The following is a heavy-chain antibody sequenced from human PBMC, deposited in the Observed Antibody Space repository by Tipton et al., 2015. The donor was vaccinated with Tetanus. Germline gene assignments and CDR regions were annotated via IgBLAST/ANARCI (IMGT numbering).Heavy chain of an antibody. CDR1: GFTFSSYW. V-gene: IGHV3-7*01. Sequence: SLRLSCAASGFTFSSYWMSWVRQAPGKGLEWVANIKQDGSEKYYVDSVKGRFTISRDNAKNSLYLQMNSLRADDTALYYCAREGSSGWFDPWGRGTLVTVSS. D-gene: IGHD1-26*01. CDR3: AREGSSGWFDP. CDR2: IKQDGSEK. J-gene: IGHJ5*02.